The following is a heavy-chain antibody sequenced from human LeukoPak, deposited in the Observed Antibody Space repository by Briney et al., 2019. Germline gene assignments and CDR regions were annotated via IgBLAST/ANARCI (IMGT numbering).Heavy chain of an antibody. CDR2: INHDGSST. D-gene: IGHD2/OR15-2a*01. CDR3: ARDWFHAIDY. V-gene: IGHV3-74*01. J-gene: IGHJ4*02. CDR1: GFTFTTFW. Sequence: GGSLRLSCATSGFTFTTFWMHWVRQAPGKGLVWVSRINHDGSSTNYADSVKGRFTISRENSKNTLYLQMNSLRDEDTAVYYCARDWFHAIDYWGQGTLVTVSS.